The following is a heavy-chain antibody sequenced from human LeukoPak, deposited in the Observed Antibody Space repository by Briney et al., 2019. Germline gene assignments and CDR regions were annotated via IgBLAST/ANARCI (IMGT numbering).Heavy chain of an antibody. CDR1: GGSISSYY. CDR3: ARNRRGYCSGGSCFYFDY. CDR2: IYYSGST. Sequence: SETLSLTCTVSGGSISSYYWSWIRQPPGKGLEWIGYIYYSGSTNYNPSLKSRVAISVDTSKNQFSLKLSSVTAADTAVYYCARNRRGYCSGGSCFYFDYWGQGTLVTVSS. J-gene: IGHJ4*02. D-gene: IGHD2-15*01. V-gene: IGHV4-59*08.